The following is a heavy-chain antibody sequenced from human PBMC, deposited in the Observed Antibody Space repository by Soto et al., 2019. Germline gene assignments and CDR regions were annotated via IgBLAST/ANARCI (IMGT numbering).Heavy chain of an antibody. V-gene: IGHV4-4*02. J-gene: IGHJ4*02. CDR1: GDSISSDYY. CDR2: IYHTGIT. CDR3: AKDTHWGLGY. D-gene: IGHD7-27*01. Sequence: QVQLQESGPGLVEPSGTLSLTCTVSGDSISSDYYWSWVRQPPGKRLERIGEIYHTGITNYNPSLKSRVSISRDRSKNQFSLELNSVTAADTAVYYCAKDTHWGLGYWGQGTLVTVSS.